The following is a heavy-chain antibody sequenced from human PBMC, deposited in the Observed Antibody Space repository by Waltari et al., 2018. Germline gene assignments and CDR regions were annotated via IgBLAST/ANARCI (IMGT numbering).Heavy chain of an antibody. V-gene: IGHV4-59*01. J-gene: IGHJ3*02. D-gene: IGHD5-18*01. CDR1: GGSISSYY. Sequence: QVQLQESGPGLVKPSETLSLTCTVPGGSISSYYWSWIRQPPGKGLEWIGYIYYRGSTNYNPSLKGRVTISVDTSKNQFSLKLSSVTAADTAVYYCARGSPGYDAFDIWGQGTMVTVSS. CDR2: IYYRGST. CDR3: ARGSPGYDAFDI.